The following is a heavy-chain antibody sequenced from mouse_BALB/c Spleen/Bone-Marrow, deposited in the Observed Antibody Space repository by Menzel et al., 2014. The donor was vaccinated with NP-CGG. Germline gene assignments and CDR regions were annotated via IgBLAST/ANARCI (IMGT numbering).Heavy chain of an antibody. CDR3: TREIPTEGFAC. V-gene: IGHV3-1*02. CDR1: GYSITSGYS. J-gene: IGHJ3*01. Sequence: DVKLVESGPDLVKPSQSLSLTCTVTGYSITSGYSWHWIRQFPGNKVEWMGYIHYSGYTSYSPSLKSRFSITRDSSKNQFFLQLNSATTEDTATYYCTREIPTEGFACWGQGTLVSVSA. CDR2: IHYSGYT. D-gene: IGHD5-1-1*01.